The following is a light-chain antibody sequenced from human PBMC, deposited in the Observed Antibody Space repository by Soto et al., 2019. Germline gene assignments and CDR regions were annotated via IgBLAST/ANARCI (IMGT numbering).Light chain of an antibody. J-gene: IGKJ4*02. CDR3: QQYDNLPP. CDR1: QDISNY. V-gene: IGKV1-33*01. Sequence: DIQMTQSPSSLSASVGDRVTITCQASQDISNYLNWYQQKPGKAPKLLIYDASNLETGVPSRFSGSGSGTDFTFTISSLQLEDIATYYCQQYDNLPPFGGGTKVEIK. CDR2: DAS.